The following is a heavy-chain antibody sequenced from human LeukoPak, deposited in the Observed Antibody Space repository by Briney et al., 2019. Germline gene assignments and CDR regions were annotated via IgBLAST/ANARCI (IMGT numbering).Heavy chain of an antibody. CDR3: AKSYYYDSSGYPFGAYYFDY. D-gene: IGHD3-22*01. CDR1: GFTFSSYG. V-gene: IGHV3-30*02. CDR2: IRYDGSNK. Sequence: GGSLRLSCAASGFTFSSYGMHWVRQAPGKGLEWVAFIRYDGSNKYYADSVKGRFTISRDNSKNTLYLQMNSLRAGDTAVYYCAKSYYYDSSGYPFGAYYFDYWGQGTLVTVSS. J-gene: IGHJ4*02.